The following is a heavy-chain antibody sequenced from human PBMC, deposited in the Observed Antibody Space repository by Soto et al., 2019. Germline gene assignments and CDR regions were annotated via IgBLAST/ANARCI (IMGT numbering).Heavy chain of an antibody. CDR2: MNPNSGNT. CDR1: GYTFTSYD. V-gene: IGHV1-8*01. CDR3: ARTNPQWLARGWLDP. Sequence: QVQLVQSGAEVKKPGASVKVSCKASGYTFTSYDINWVRQATGQGLEWMGWMNPNSGNTGYAQKFQGRVTMTRTTSISTAYMELSRLRSEDTAVYYCARTNPQWLARGWLDPWGQGTLVTVSS. J-gene: IGHJ5*02. D-gene: IGHD6-19*01.